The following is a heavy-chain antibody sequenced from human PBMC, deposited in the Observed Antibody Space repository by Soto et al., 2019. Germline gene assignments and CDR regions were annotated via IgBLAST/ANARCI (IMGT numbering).Heavy chain of an antibody. CDR3: AKSRGVGFLADY. CDR1: GFTFSSYG. J-gene: IGHJ4*02. V-gene: IGHV3-30*18. D-gene: IGHD3-3*01. CDR2: ISYDGSNK. Sequence: QVQLVESGGGVVQPGRSLRLSCAASGFTFSSYGMHWVRQAPGKGLEWVAVISYDGSNKYYADTVKGRFTISRDNSKNTLYPQMNSLRAEDTAVYYCAKSRGVGFLADYWGQGTLVTVSS.